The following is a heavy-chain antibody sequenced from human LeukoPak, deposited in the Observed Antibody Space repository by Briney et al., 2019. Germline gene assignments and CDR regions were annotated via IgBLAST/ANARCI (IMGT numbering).Heavy chain of an antibody. D-gene: IGHD6-19*01. J-gene: IGHJ6*02. CDR1: GYTFTGYY. CDR2: INPNSGGT. CDR3: ARSASSGWSKASHYYGMDV. V-gene: IGHV1-2*02. Sequence: SVKVSCKASGYTFTGYYMHWVRQAPGQGLEWMGWINPNSGGTNYAQKFQGRVTMTRDTSISTAYMELSRLRSDDTAVYYCARSASSGWSKASHYYGMDVWGQGTTVTVSS.